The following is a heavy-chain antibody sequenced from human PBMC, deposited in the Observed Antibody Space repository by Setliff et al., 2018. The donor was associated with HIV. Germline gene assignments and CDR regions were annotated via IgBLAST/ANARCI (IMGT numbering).Heavy chain of an antibody. D-gene: IGHD3-10*01. CDR1: GYIFIGHY. CDR3: ATPGVGAGAFDI. Sequence: ASVKVSCKASGYIFIGHYIHWVRQAPGQGLEWMGWINIRNGNTNYAQKFQGRLTLTTDASTGTGFMELRGLRSDDTAVYYCATPGVGAGAFDIWGRGTMVTVSS. CDR2: INIRNGNT. J-gene: IGHJ3*02. V-gene: IGHV1-18*04.